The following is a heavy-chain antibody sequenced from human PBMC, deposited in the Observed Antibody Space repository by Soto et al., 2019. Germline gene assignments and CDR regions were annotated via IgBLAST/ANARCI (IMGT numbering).Heavy chain of an antibody. CDR2: ISAYNGNT. CDR3: TREEVTATMYWFDY. D-gene: IGHD2-2*01. J-gene: IGHJ4*02. Sequence: ASVKVSCKASGYTFTSYGISWVRQAPGQGLEWMGWISAYNGNTNYAQKLQGRVTMTTGTYTSTAYMELRSPGYEDTAVYSCTREEVTATMYWFDYWGQGTLVTVSS. CDR1: GYTFTSYG. V-gene: IGHV1-18*01.